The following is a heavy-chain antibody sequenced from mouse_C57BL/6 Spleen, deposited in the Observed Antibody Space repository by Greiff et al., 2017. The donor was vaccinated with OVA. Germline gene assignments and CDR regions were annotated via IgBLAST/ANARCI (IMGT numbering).Heavy chain of an antibody. CDR2: IYPRSGNT. V-gene: IGHV1-81*01. CDR1: GYTFTSYG. Sequence: QVQLQQSGAELARPGASVKLSCKASGYTFTSYGISWVKQRPGQGLEWIGEIYPRSGNTYYNEKFKGKATLTADKSSSTAYMELRSLTSEYSAVYFCSSGRGICHGVYFDYWGQGTTLTVSS. D-gene: IGHD4-1*01. J-gene: IGHJ2*01. CDR3: SSGRGICHGVYFDY.